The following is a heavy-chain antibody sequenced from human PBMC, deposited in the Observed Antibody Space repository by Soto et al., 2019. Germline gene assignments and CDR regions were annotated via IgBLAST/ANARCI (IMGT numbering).Heavy chain of an antibody. Sequence: QVQLVQSGAEVKKPGSSVKVSCKASGGTFSSYTISWVRQAPGQGLEWMGRIIPILGIANYAQKFQGRVTITADKSTSTAYMELSSLRSEDTAGYYCASGGGSGDWFDPWGQGTLVTVSS. CDR1: GGTFSSYT. V-gene: IGHV1-69*02. J-gene: IGHJ5*02. CDR2: IIPILGIA. D-gene: IGHD3-10*01. CDR3: ASGGGSGDWFDP.